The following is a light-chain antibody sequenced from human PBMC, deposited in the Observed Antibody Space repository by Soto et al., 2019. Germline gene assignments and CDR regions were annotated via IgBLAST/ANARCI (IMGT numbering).Light chain of an antibody. J-gene: IGKJ5*01. Sequence: DIQMTQSPSTLSASVGDRVTITCRASQSITNWLAWYQQKPGKAPKLLIYAASTLQSGVPSRFSGSGSGTDFTLTISSLQSEDFAVYYCQQYNNWPAITFGQGTRLEIK. V-gene: IGKV1-5*01. CDR2: AAS. CDR3: QQYNNWPAIT. CDR1: QSITNW.